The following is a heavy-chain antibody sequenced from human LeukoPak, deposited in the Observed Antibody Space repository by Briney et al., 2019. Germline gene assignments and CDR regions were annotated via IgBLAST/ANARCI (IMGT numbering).Heavy chain of an antibody. J-gene: IGHJ5*02. D-gene: IGHD2-21*02. V-gene: IGHV1-69*13. Sequence: SVKVSCKASGGTFSSYAISWVRQAPGQGLEWMGGIIPIFGTANYAQKFQGRVTITADESTSTAYMELSSLRSEDTAVYYCARAEVCGGDCYSNWFDPRGQGTLVTVSS. CDR2: IIPIFGTA. CDR3: ARAEVCGGDCYSNWFDP. CDR1: GGTFSSYA.